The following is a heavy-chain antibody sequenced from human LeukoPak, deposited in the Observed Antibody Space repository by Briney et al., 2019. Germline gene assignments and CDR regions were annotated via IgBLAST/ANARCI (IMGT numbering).Heavy chain of an antibody. CDR2: IYYSGST. J-gene: IGHJ2*01. Sequence: SETLSLTCTVSGGSISSYYWRWLRQPPGKGLEWIGYIYYSGSTNYNPSLKNRVTISVDTSKNQFSLKLSSVTAADTAVYYCARVARITMVRGVAWYFDLWGRGTLVTVSS. D-gene: IGHD3-10*01. CDR3: ARVARITMVRGVAWYFDL. CDR1: GGSISSYY. V-gene: IGHV4-59*01.